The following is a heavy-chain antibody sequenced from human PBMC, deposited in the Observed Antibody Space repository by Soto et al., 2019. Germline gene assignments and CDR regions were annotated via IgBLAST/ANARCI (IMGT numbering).Heavy chain of an antibody. D-gene: IGHD2-21*01. Sequence: SETLSLTCSVSGDSISASNWWSWLRQSPEKGLEWIGGIHRTGPTNSNPSLKSRVSMSVDKSSNQASQNVISVTAAASAVYYCAKNAFCVRSSCSCIYGFGPWSQGFLVTVS. CDR1: GDSISASNW. J-gene: IGHJ5*02. V-gene: IGHV4-4*02. CDR3: AKNAFCVRSSCSCIYGFGP. CDR2: IHRTGPT.